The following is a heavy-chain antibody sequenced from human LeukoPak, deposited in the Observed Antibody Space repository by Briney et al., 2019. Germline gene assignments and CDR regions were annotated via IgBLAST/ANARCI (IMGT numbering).Heavy chain of an antibody. J-gene: IGHJ4*02. D-gene: IGHD2-21*02. CDR3: ARSTYCGGDCPFDY. CDR2: IDWDDDK. CDR1: GFSLSTSKMR. Sequence: SGPALVKPTQTLTLTCTFSGFSLSTSKMRVSWIRQPPEKALEWLARIDWDDDKFYSTSLKTRLTISKDTSKNQVVLTMTNMDPVDTATYFCARSTYCGGDCPFDYWGQGTLVTVSS. V-gene: IGHV2-70*04.